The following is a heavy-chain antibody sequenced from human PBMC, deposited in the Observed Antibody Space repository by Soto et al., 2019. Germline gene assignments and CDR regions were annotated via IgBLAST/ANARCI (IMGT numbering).Heavy chain of an antibody. CDR2: IYPIYGRSRT. Sequence: EEQLVESGGGLVQLGGSVRLSCAASGFSVSEKHMSWVRQAPGEGLEWVSTIYPIYGRSRTGYTDPVEVRFTISRDNSKNTLSREMNTLRAEDTAVYYCARADRRAFEVWGQGEMVIVSS. CDR1: GFSVSEKH. V-gene: IGHV3-66*01. J-gene: IGHJ3*01. CDR3: ARADRRAFEV.